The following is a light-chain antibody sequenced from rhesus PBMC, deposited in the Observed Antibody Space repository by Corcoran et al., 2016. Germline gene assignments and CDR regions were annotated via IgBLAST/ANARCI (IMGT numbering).Light chain of an antibody. CDR3: QKYNDWPPT. J-gene: IGKJ1*01. CDR2: FAS. Sequence: VMTQSPATLSVSPGERATLSCRASQSVGRTLAWYQQKPGQAPRLLISFASTTAPGSPDRFSGFGCGTECTLTISSLGPGDVGVYYCQKYNDWPPTFGQGTKVEIK. V-gene: IGKV3-42*02. CDR1: QSVGRT.